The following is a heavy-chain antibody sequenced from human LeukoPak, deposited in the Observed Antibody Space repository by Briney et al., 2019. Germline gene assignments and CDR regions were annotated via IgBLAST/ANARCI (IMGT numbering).Heavy chain of an antibody. CDR1: GGSISSGSYY. D-gene: IGHD6-6*01. CDR2: IYTSGST. J-gene: IGHJ6*02. V-gene: IGHV4-61*02. CDR3: ARGRGQYSSSPMDYYYYGMDV. Sequence: PSETLSLTCTVSGGSISSGSYYWRWIRQPAGKGLEWIGRIYTSGSTNYNPSLKSRVTISVDTSKNQFSLKLSSVTAADTAVYYCARGRGQYSSSPMDYYYYGMDVWGQGTTVTVSS.